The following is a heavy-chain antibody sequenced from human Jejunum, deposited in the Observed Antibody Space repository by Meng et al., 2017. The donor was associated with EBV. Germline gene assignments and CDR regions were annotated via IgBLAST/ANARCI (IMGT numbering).Heavy chain of an antibody. Sequence: LQPQERGAGLVKPSGTLSLPCAVSGGSISSGGYSWHWIRQSPGKGLQWIGYIYYSGSAFYNPSLKSRVTLSVDRSKNQFSLNLSSVTAADTAVYYCARGAYFDYWGQGTLVTVSS. CDR1: GGSISSGGYS. V-gene: IGHV4-30-2*06. CDR2: IYYSGSA. CDR3: ARGAYFDY. J-gene: IGHJ4*02.